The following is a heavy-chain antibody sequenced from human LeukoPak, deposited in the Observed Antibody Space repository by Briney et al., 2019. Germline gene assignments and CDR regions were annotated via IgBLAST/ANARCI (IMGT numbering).Heavy chain of an antibody. J-gene: IGHJ4*02. CDR3: ARLGGSGSYFPIYYFDY. CDR1: GYSFTSYW. CDR2: IYPGDSDT. V-gene: IGHV5-51*01. Sequence: GESLKISCKGSGYSFTSYWIGWVRQMRGKGLEWMGIIYPGDSDTRYSPSFQGQVTISADKSISTAYLQWSSLKASDTAMYYCARLGGSGSYFPIYYFDYWGQGTLVTVSS. D-gene: IGHD3-10*01.